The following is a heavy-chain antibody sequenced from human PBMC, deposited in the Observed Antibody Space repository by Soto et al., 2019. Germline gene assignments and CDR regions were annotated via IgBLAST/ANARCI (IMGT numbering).Heavy chain of an antibody. CDR3: ARGGASFTGPAGY. CDR2: IFHRGST. J-gene: IGHJ4*02. Sequence: QVQLQESGPGLVKTSQTLSLTCTVSGGSITSGGYYWHRIRQHPVQGLEWIGYIFHRGSTHYNPSFKSRLTVSADTSKNQLSLRLTSVPAADTAVYYCARGGASFTGPAGYWGQRTLVTASS. D-gene: IGHD3-16*01. V-gene: IGHV4-31*03. CDR1: GGSITSGGYY.